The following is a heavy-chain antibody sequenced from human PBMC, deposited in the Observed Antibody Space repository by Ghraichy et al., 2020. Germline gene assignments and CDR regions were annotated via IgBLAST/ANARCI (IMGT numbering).Heavy chain of an antibody. D-gene: IGHD5-18*01. CDR2: ISGSGGST. CDR3: AKPNERGYSYGGFDY. CDR1: GFTFSSYA. Sequence: GESLNISCAASGFTFSSYAMSWVRQAPGKGLEWVSAISGSGGSTYYADSVKGRFTISRDNSKNTLYLQMNSLRAEDTAVYYCAKPNERGYSYGGFDYWGQGTLVTVSS. V-gene: IGHV3-23*01. J-gene: IGHJ4*02.